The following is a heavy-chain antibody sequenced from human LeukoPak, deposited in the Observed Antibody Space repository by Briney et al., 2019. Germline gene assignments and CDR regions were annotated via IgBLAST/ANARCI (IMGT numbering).Heavy chain of an antibody. CDR1: RFTFSLYS. Sequence: GGCLSLSRAASRFTFSLYSVHCVSEARGKGLEWGGDIWYEGSNKYYADSVKGRFNISRDNSKNTLSLPMNSVRAEDTAVYYCVREQYGDDDAFDIWGQGTMVTVSS. J-gene: IGHJ3*02. D-gene: IGHD4-17*01. CDR2: IWYEGSNK. CDR3: VREQYGDDDAFDI. V-gene: IGHV3-33*01.